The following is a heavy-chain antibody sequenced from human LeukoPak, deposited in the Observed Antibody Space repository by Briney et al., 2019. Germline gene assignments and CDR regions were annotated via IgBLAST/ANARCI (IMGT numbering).Heavy chain of an antibody. J-gene: IGHJ6*03. CDR3: ARGRNDFWSGFYKPSYYYYYMDV. CDR2: MNPNSGNT. CDR1: GYTFTSYD. Sequence: GASVKVSCKASGYTFTSYDINWARQATGQGLEWMGWMNPNSGNTGYAQKFQGRVTITRNTSISTAYMELSSLRSEDTAVYYCARGRNDFWSGFYKPSYYYYYMDVWGKGTTVTVSS. D-gene: IGHD3-3*01. V-gene: IGHV1-8*03.